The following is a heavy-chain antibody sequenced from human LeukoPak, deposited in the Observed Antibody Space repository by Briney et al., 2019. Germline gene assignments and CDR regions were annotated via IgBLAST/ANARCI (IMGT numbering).Heavy chain of an antibody. V-gene: IGHV3-30-3*02. Sequence: GRSLRLSCVASGXTFSHYPLHWVRQAPGKGLEWVAVISYDGGNTYYADSVKGRFTISRDNSKNTVYMQMSSLRTEDTAVYYCASLLTSGRLAYFFDYWGQGTLVTVSS. CDR2: ISYDGGNT. J-gene: IGHJ4*02. CDR3: ASLLTSGRLAYFFDY. D-gene: IGHD3-9*01. CDR1: GXTFSHYP.